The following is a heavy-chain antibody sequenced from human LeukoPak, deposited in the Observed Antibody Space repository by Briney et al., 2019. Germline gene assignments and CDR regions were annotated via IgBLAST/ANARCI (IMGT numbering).Heavy chain of an antibody. Sequence: PWGSLRLSCAASGFTLSSYAMSWVRQAPGKGLEWVSAISGSGGSTYYADSVKGRFTISRDNSKNTLYLQMNSLRAEDTAVYYCARGAGYNYPYYFDYWGQGTLVTVSS. CDR3: ARGAGYNYPYYFDY. V-gene: IGHV3-23*01. CDR2: ISGSGGST. J-gene: IGHJ4*02. CDR1: GFTLSSYA. D-gene: IGHD5-24*01.